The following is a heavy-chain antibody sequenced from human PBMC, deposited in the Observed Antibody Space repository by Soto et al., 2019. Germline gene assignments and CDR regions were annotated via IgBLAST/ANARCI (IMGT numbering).Heavy chain of an antibody. Sequence: PSETLSLTCTVSGGSISSGGYYWSWIRQHPGKGLEWIGYIYYSGSTYYNPSLKSRVTISVDTSKNQFSLKLSSVTAADTAVYYCARALVVPNDILTGYYCWFDPWGQGTLVTVSS. V-gene: IGHV4-31*03. J-gene: IGHJ5*02. CDR3: ARALVVPNDILTGYYCWFDP. D-gene: IGHD3-9*01. CDR2: IYYSGST. CDR1: GGSISSGGYY.